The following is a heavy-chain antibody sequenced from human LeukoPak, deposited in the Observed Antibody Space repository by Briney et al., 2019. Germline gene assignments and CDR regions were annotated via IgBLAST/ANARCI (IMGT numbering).Heavy chain of an antibody. J-gene: IGHJ4*02. CDR2: SSDSGGST. V-gene: IGHV3-23*01. D-gene: IGHD1-26*01. Sequence: PGGSLRLSCAASGFTFSNCAMSWVRQAPGKGLEWVSLSSDSGGSTYYADSVKGRFTISRDNSKNTLYLQMDSLRAEDTAVYYCAKGGGSRNFDYWGQGTLVTVSS. CDR3: AKGGGSRNFDY. CDR1: GFTFSNCA.